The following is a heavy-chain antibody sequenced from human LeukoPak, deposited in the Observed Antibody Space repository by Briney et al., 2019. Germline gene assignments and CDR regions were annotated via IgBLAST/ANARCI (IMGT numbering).Heavy chain of an antibody. D-gene: IGHD3-22*01. CDR2: IYSGGST. V-gene: IGHV3-53*05. CDR3: ARANYYDSSGPGWY. CDR1: GFTVSSNY. Sequence: PGGSLRLSCAASGFTVSSNYMSWVRQAPGKVLEWVSVIYSGGSTYYADSVKGRFTISRDNSKNTLYLQMSSLRPEDTAVYYCARANYYDSSGPGWYWGQGTLVTVSS. J-gene: IGHJ4*02.